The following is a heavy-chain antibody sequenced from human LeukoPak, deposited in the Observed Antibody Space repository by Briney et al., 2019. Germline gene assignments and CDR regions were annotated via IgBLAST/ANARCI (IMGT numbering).Heavy chain of an antibody. V-gene: IGHV3-43*02. CDR1: GFTFDDYA. J-gene: IGHJ3*02. D-gene: IGHD3-22*01. CDR2: ISGDGGST. Sequence: GGSLRLSCAASGFTFDDYAIHWVRQAPGKGLEWVSLISGDGGSTYYADSVKGRFTISRDNSKNSLYLQMNSLRTEDTALYYCAKENGGDYYDSSGYYPGAFDIWGQGTMVTVSS. CDR3: AKENGGDYYDSSGYYPGAFDI.